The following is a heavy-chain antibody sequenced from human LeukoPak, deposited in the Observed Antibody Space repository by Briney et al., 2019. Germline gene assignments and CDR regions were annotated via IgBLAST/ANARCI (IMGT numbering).Heavy chain of an antibody. CDR2: IYYSGST. J-gene: IGHJ4*02. CDR3: AREYSYGFLFDY. D-gene: IGHD5-18*01. V-gene: IGHV4-59*01. Sequence: PSETLSLTCTVSGGSISSYYWSWIRQPPGKGLEWIGYIYYSGSTNYNPSLKSRVPISVDTSKNQFSLKLSSVTAADTAVYYCAREYSYGFLFDYWGQGTLVTVSS. CDR1: GGSISSYY.